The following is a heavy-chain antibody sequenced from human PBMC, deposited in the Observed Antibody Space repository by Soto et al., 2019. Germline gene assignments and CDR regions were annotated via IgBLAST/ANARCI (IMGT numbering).Heavy chain of an antibody. J-gene: IGHJ4*02. D-gene: IGHD2-15*01. CDR2: IYYGGST. CDR3: ARSDCSGGSCYSDY. CDR1: GGSISSGDYY. Sequence: TLSLTCTVSGGSISSGDYYWSWIRQPPGKGLEWIGYIYYGGSTYYNPSLKSRVTISVDTSKNQFSLRLSSVTAADTAVYYCARSDCSGGSCYSDYWGQGTLVTVSS. V-gene: IGHV4-30-4*01.